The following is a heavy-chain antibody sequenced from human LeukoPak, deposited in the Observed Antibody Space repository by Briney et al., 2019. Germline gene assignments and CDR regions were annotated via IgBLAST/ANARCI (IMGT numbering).Heavy chain of an antibody. Sequence: PGGSLRLSCAASGFTFSNYAMSWVRQAPEKGLEWVSAISGSGSATYYADSVKGRFTISRDNSKNTLYLQMNSLRAEDSAVYYCAKSGMAAGALGIDYWGQGTLVTVSS. CDR1: GFTFSNYA. CDR3: AKSGMAAGALGIDY. J-gene: IGHJ4*02. CDR2: ISGSGSAT. V-gene: IGHV3-23*01. D-gene: IGHD6-13*01.